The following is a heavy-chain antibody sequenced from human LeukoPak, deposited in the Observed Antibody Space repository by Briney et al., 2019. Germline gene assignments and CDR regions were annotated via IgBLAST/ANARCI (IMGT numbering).Heavy chain of an antibody. CDR1: GFTFSSYA. D-gene: IGHD2-2*02. Sequence: GGSLRLSCAASGFTFSSYAMHWVRQAPGKGLEWVAVISYDGSNKYYADSVKGRFTISRDNSKNTLYLQMNSLRAEDTAVYYCARAYCSSTSCYTGYYYYYMDVWGKGTTVTVSS. CDR2: ISYDGSNK. J-gene: IGHJ6*03. V-gene: IGHV3-30*01. CDR3: ARAYCSSTSCYTGYYYYYMDV.